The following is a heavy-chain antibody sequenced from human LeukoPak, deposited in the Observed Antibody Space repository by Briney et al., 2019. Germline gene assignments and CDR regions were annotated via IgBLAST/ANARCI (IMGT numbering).Heavy chain of an antibody. CDR2: ISYGGSNK. CDR3: AKDTFPWGMDV. J-gene: IGHJ6*02. V-gene: IGHV3-30*18. CDR1: GFTFSSYG. Sequence: GGSLRLSCAASGFTFSSYGMHWVRQAPGKGLEWVAVISYGGSNKYYADSVKGRFTITRDNSKNTLYLQMNSLRAEDTAVYYCAKDTFPWGMDVWGQGTTVTVSS. D-gene: IGHD2-21*01.